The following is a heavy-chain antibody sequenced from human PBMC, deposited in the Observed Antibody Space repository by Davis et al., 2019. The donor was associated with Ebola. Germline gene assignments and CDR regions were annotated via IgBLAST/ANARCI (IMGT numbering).Heavy chain of an antibody. V-gene: IGHV4-39*01. J-gene: IGHJ6*02. D-gene: IGHD6-13*01. CDR3: ARLQQLVPYYYGMDV. CDR2: IYYSGST. Sequence: SETLSLTCTVSGGSISSSSYYWGWIRQPPGKGLEWIGSIYYSGSTYYNPSLKSRVTISVDTSKNQFSLKLSSVTAADTAVYYCARLQQLVPYYYGMDVWGQGTTVTVSS. CDR1: GGSISSSSYY.